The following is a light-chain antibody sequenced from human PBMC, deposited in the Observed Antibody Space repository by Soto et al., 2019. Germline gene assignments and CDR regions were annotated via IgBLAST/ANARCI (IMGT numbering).Light chain of an antibody. CDR2: EVT. CDR1: SSDVGGYDY. CDR3: SSDAGINNVI. J-gene: IGLJ2*01. Sequence: QSALTQPPSASGSPGQSVTISCTGTSSDVGGYDYVSWYQQQSGKAPKLIIYEVTKRPSGVPDRFSGSKSGNTASLTVSGLQAEEEADYYCSSDAGINNVIFGAGTKLTVL. V-gene: IGLV2-8*01.